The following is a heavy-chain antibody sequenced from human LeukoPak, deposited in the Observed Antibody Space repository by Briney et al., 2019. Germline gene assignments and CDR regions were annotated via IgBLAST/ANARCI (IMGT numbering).Heavy chain of an antibody. Sequence: ASVKVSCKASAYTFTGYYIHWVRQAPGQGLEWMGIINPSGGSTSYAQKFQGRVTMTRDMSTSTVYMELSSLRSEDTAVYYCARDEGAVAGPWFDYWGQGTLVTVSS. CDR2: INPSGGST. D-gene: IGHD6-19*01. V-gene: IGHV1-46*01. CDR3: ARDEGAVAGPWFDY. J-gene: IGHJ4*02. CDR1: AYTFTGYY.